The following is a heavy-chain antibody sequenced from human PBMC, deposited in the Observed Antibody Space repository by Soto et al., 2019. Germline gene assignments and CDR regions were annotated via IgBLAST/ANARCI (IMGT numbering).Heavy chain of an antibody. V-gene: IGHV2-5*02. Sequence: QITLKESGPTLVKPTQTLTLTCTFSGFSLTTRGVGVGWIRQPPGKALECLALIYWDDDKRYSPSLQSRLSIPKDTSKKQGVLTMTNVDPVHTATYYCAHIPHYYQYDWFDPWGQGTLVSVSS. CDR3: AHIPHYYQYDWFDP. CDR2: IYWDDDK. J-gene: IGHJ5*02. D-gene: IGHD3-16*01. CDR1: GFSLTTRGVG.